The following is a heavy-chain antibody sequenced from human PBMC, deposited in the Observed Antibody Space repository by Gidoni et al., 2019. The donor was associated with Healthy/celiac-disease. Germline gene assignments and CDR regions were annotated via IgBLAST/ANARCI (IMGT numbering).Heavy chain of an antibody. D-gene: IGHD2-2*01. J-gene: IGHJ5*02. Sequence: EVQLVESGGGLVQPGGSLRLSCAASGFTFSSYWMSWVRQAPGKGLEWVANIKQDGSEKYYVDSVKGRFTISRDNAKNSLYLQMNSLRAEDTAVYYCARDAVPAAIAPGLLNWFDPWGQGTLVTVSS. CDR3: ARDAVPAAIAPGLLNWFDP. V-gene: IGHV3-7*01. CDR2: IKQDGSEK. CDR1: GFTFSSYW.